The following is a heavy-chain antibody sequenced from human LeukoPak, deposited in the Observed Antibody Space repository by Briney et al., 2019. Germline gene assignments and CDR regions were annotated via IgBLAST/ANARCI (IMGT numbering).Heavy chain of an antibody. D-gene: IGHD3-3*01. CDR3: ARVEYYEFWSGYKMPPWFDP. Sequence: GGSLRLSCAASVFTPSKNYISCVPHAPGRGRGCVSDIYSSGNTYYATSVKGRVTNSRDNSKNTVYLQMNSLITEDTAVYYCARVEYYEFWSGYKMPPWFDPWGQGTLMTVSS. J-gene: IGHJ5*02. V-gene: IGHV3-66*02. CDR1: VFTPSKNY. CDR2: IYSSGNT.